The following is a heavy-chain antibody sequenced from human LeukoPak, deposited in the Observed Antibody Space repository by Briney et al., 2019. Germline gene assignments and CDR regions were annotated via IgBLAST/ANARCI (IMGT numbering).Heavy chain of an antibody. D-gene: IGHD2-2*02. CDR2: FDPEDGET. Sequence: ASVKVSCKASGYTFTGYYMHWVRQAPGQGLEWMGGFDPEDGETIYAQKFQGRVTMTEDTSTDTAYMELSSLRSEDTAVYYCATIVVVPAAIGDDAFDIWGQGTMVTVSS. CDR3: ATIVVVPAAIGDDAFDI. J-gene: IGHJ3*02. V-gene: IGHV1-24*01. CDR1: GYTFTGYY.